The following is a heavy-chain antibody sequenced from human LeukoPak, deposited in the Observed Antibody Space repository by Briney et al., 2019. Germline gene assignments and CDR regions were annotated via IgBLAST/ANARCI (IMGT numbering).Heavy chain of an antibody. Sequence: ASVKVSCKASGYTFTTYDVSWVRQASGQGLEWVGWMNPHSGNTGYAHKFQGRVTMTRDTSINTAYLELTSLISDDTAVYYCVRDGSHIWGLAYWGQGTLVAVSS. V-gene: IGHV1-8*01. D-gene: IGHD3-16*01. J-gene: IGHJ4*02. CDR1: GYTFTTYD. CDR3: VRDGSHIWGLAY. CDR2: MNPHSGNT.